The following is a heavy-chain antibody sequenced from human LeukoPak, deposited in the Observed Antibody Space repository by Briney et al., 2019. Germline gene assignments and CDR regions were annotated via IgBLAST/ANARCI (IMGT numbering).Heavy chain of an antibody. J-gene: IGHJ6*04. V-gene: IGHV3-21*01. CDR2: ISGSSSYI. CDR1: GFTFSSYS. CDR3: ARYDILTGSGMDV. D-gene: IGHD3-9*01. Sequence: GGSLRLSCAASGFTFSSYSMNWVRQAPGKGLEWVSSISGSSSYIYYADSVKGRFTISRDNAKNSLYLQMNSLRAEDTAAYYCARYDILTGSGMDVWGKGTTVTVSS.